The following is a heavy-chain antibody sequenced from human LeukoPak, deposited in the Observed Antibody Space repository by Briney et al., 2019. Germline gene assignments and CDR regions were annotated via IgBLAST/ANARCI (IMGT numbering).Heavy chain of an antibody. CDR1: GGSISSTNYY. J-gene: IGHJ4*02. CDR2: IYYSGST. D-gene: IGHD3-22*01. CDR3: ARLAGYFYDSSGYPKPSSLIDF. Sequence: SPSETLSLTCTVSGGSISSTNYYWGWIRQPPGKGLECIGAIYYSGSTYYSPSLNSRVTISVDTSKNQFSLKLSSVTAADTAMYYCARLAGYFYDSSGYPKPSSLIDFWGQGTLVTVSS. V-gene: IGHV4-39*01.